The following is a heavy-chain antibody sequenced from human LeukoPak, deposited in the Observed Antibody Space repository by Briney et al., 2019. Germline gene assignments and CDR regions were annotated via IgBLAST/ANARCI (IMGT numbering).Heavy chain of an antibody. CDR2: MNPNSGNT. D-gene: IGHD4/OR15-4a*01. CDR1: GYTFTSYD. J-gene: IGHJ4*02. V-gene: IGHV1-8*01. CDR3: SRGSHGAFDY. Sequence: GASVKVSCKASGYTFTSYDINWVRQATGQGLGWMVWMNPNSGNTGYAQKFQGRVTMTRNTSISTAYMALGSLRSEGTAVYYCSRGSHGAFDYWGQGTLVTVSS.